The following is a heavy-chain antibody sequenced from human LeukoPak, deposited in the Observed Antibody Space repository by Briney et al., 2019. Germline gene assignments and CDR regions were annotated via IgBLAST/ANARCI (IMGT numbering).Heavy chain of an antibody. J-gene: IGHJ3*02. CDR3: ARGGVGDDAFDI. D-gene: IGHD3-10*01. CDR1: GYSISSGYY. CDR2: IYHSGST. Sequence: SETLSLTCTVSGYSISSGYYWGWIRQPPGKGLEWIGSIYHSGSTYYNPSLKSRVTMSVDTSKNQFSLKLSSVTAADTAVYYCARGGVGDDAFDIWGQGTMVTVSS. V-gene: IGHV4-38-2*02.